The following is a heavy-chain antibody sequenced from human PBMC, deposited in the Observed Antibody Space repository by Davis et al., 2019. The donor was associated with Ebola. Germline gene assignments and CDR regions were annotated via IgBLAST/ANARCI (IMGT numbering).Heavy chain of an antibody. CDR1: GFTFTTYA. CDR2: FSGSGGGT. Sequence: GGSLRLSCAASGFTFTTYAMNWVRQAPGKGLEWVSMFSGSGGGTYYAESVRGRFTISRDNSKNTLYLQMNSLRAEDTAIYYCAKGADGSGYSPSDSWGQGTLVTVSS. V-gene: IGHV3-23*01. D-gene: IGHD2-15*01. J-gene: IGHJ4*02. CDR3: AKGADGSGYSPSDS.